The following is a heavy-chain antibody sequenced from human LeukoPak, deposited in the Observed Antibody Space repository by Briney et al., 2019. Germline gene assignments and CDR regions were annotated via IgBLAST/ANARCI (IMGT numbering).Heavy chain of an antibody. CDR3: ATQIQKWELLGWFDP. CDR2: FDPEDGET. J-gene: IGHJ5*02. Sequence: ASVKVSCKVSGYTLTELSMHWVRQAPGKGLEWMGGFDPEDGETIYAQKFQGRVTMTEDTSTDTAYMELSSLRSEDTAVYYCATQIQKWELLGWFDPWGQGTLVTVSS. V-gene: IGHV1-24*01. CDR1: GYTLTELS. D-gene: IGHD1-26*01.